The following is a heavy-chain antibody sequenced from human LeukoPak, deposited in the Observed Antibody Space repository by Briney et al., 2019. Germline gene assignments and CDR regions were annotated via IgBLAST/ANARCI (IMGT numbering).Heavy chain of an antibody. V-gene: IGHV3-23*01. Sequence: PGGSLRLSCAASGFTFSSYAMSWVRQAPGKGLEWVLAISGSGGSTYYADSVKGRFTISRDNSKNTLYLQMNSLRAEDTAVYYCAKGGYCSSTSCYTSWFDPWGQGTLVTVSS. CDR3: AKGGYCSSTSCYTSWFDP. D-gene: IGHD2-2*02. CDR1: GFTFSSYA. CDR2: ISGSGGST. J-gene: IGHJ5*02.